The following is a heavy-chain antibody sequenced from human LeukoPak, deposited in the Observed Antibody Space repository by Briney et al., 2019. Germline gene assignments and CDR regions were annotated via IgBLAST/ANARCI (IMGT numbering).Heavy chain of an antibody. J-gene: IGHJ4*02. V-gene: IGHV2-5*02. CDR2: IYWDDDK. D-gene: IGHD5-18*01. CDR1: GFSLSTSGVG. CDR3: AHRRMDTAVSRLCFDY. Sequence: SGPTLVKPTQTLTLTCTFSGFSLSTSGVGVGWIRQPPGKALEWLALIYWDDDKRYSPSLKNRLTIIKDTSKNQVVLTMTNMDPVDTATYYRAHRRMDTAVSRLCFDYWGQGTLVPVSS.